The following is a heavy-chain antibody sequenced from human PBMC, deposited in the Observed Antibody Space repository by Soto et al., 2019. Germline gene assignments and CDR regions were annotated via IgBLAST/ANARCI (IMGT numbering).Heavy chain of an antibody. CDR3: ARDPREFWNSNFFDP. D-gene: IGHD3-3*01. CDR2: ISAYNGQT. Sequence: ASVKVSCKASGYPFDTYGINWVRQAPGQRPEWMGWISAYNGQTDYAQNFQGRVTMATDTSTNRAYLELRSLRSDDTAVYYCARDPREFWNSNFFDPWGPGTLVTVSS. J-gene: IGHJ5*02. CDR1: GYPFDTYG. V-gene: IGHV1-18*01.